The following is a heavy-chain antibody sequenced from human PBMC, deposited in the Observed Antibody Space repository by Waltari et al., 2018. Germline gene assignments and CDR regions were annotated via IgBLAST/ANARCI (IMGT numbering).Heavy chain of an antibody. CDR1: GFTFSSYS. Sequence: EVQLVESGGGLVKPGGSLRLSCAASGFTFSSYSMSWVRQAPGKGLEWVSSISSSSSYIYYADSVKGRFTISRDNAKNSLYLQMNSLRAEDTAVYYCARDWGVGATDFDYWGQGALVTVSS. D-gene: IGHD1-26*01. V-gene: IGHV3-21*01. J-gene: IGHJ4*02. CDR2: ISSSSSYI. CDR3: ARDWGVGATDFDY.